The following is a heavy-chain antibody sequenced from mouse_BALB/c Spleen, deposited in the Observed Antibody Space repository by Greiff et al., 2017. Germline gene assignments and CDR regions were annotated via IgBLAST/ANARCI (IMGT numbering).Heavy chain of an antibody. CDR3: ARGGIGDYDWFAY. Sequence: EVKLQESGGGLVKPGGSLKLSCAASGFTFSSYAMSWVRQTPEKRLEWVASISSGGSTYYPDSVKGRFTISRDNARNILYLQMSSLRSEDTAMYYCARGGIGDYDWFAYWGQGTLVTVSA. J-gene: IGHJ3*01. CDR2: ISSGGST. D-gene: IGHD2-4*01. CDR1: GFTFSSYA. V-gene: IGHV5-6-5*01.